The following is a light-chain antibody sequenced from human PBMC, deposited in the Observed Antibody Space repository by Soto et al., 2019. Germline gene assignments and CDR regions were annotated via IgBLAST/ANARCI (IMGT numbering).Light chain of an antibody. CDR3: NSYSTSSTPLV. CDR1: SSDVGGYDY. Sequence: QSALTQPASVSGSPGQSITISCTGTSSDVGGYDYVSWYQQHPGKAPRLMIYDVNTRPSGVSNRFSGSKSGNTASLTISGLQAEDEADYYCNSYSTSSTPLVFGGGTKVTVL. V-gene: IGLV2-14*03. CDR2: DVN. J-gene: IGLJ2*01.